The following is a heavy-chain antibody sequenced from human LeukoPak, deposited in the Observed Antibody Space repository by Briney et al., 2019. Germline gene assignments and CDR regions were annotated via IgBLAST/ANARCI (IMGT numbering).Heavy chain of an antibody. Sequence: GASVKVSCKASGYSSTDYYIYWVRQAPGQGLDWMGWIKPNSGNTNYVQKFEGRVTMTRDTSISTAYMELSSLRSDDTAVYYCATKKYSGSFYAFWGQGTLVTVSS. J-gene: IGHJ4*02. CDR3: ATKKYSGSFYAF. CDR2: IKPNSGNT. D-gene: IGHD1-26*01. CDR1: GYSSTDYY. V-gene: IGHV1-2*02.